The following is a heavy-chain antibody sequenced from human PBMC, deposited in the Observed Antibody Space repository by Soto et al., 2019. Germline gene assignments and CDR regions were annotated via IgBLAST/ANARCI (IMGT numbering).Heavy chain of an antibody. CDR1: GFTYSSYA. Sequence: GGSLRLSCAASGFTYSSYAMSWVRQAPGKGLEWVSAISGSGGSTYYAASVKGRFTISRDNSKNSLYLQMNSLRAEDTAVYYCAKDKTDSGSYYDYVGQGTLVTVSS. CDR3: AKDKTDSGSYYDY. D-gene: IGHD1-26*01. CDR2: ISGSGGST. V-gene: IGHV3-23*01. J-gene: IGHJ4*02.